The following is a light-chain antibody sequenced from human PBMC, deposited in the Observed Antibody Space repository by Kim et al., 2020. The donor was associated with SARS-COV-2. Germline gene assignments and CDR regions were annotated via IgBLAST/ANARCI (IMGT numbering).Light chain of an antibody. J-gene: IGLJ3*02. CDR1: NGRIASSY. CDR2: EDN. Sequence: KPVTVSCTRSNGRIASSYVHWYQQRPGSATSTVIYEDNERPSEVPARFSGSIDSSSNSASLTNSGLRTEDEADYYCQSYDSSKDCVFGGGTQLTVL. CDR3: QSYDSSKDCV. V-gene: IGLV6-57*03.